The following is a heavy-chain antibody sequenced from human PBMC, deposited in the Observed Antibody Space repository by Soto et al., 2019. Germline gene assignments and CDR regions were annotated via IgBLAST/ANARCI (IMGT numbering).Heavy chain of an antibody. D-gene: IGHD2-15*01. Sequence: EVQLSESGGGLVQPGGSLRLSCAASGFTFSSYAMSWVRQAPGKGLEWVSAISGSGGSTYYADSVKGRFTISRDNSKNTLYLQMNSLRAEDTAVYYCAKDIVVVVAATTLAFDIWGQGTMVTVSS. V-gene: IGHV3-23*01. J-gene: IGHJ3*02. CDR1: GFTFSSYA. CDR3: AKDIVVVVAATTLAFDI. CDR2: ISGSGGST.